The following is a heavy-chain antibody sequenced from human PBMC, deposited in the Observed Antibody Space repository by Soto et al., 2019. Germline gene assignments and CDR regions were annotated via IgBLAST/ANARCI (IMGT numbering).Heavy chain of an antibody. Sequence: SETLSLTCTVSGGSISSSYWGWIRQPPGKGLEWIGYISNSGSTNYNPSLKSRVTISVDTSKKQFSLKLSSVTAADTAVYYCARHGGYSGYDLVDYWGQGTPVTVSS. CDR2: ISNSGST. V-gene: IGHV4-59*08. D-gene: IGHD5-12*01. J-gene: IGHJ4*02. CDR3: ARHGGYSGYDLVDY. CDR1: GGSISSSY.